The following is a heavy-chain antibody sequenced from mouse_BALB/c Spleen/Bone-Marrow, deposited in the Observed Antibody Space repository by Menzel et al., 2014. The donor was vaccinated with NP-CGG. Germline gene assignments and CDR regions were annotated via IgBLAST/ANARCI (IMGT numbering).Heavy chain of an antibody. CDR2: IRNKANGYTT. V-gene: IGHV7-3*02. Sequence: EVKLVESGGGLVQPGGSLRLSCATSGFTFTDYYMSWVRQPPGKALEWLGFIRNKANGYTTEYSASVKGRFTISRDNSQSILYLQMNTLRAEDSATYYCERDMGLLRFDYWGQGTTLTVSS. D-gene: IGHD1-1*01. CDR1: GFTFTDYY. J-gene: IGHJ2*01. CDR3: ERDMGLLRFDY.